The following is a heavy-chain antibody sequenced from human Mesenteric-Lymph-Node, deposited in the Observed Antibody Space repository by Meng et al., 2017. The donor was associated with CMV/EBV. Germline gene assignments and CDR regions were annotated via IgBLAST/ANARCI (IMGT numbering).Heavy chain of an antibody. J-gene: IGHJ4*02. D-gene: IGHD6-13*01. CDR1: GGSISSSNW. CDR2: IYHSGST. V-gene: IGHV4-4*02. Sequence: SETLSLTCAVSGGSISSSNWWSWVRQPPGKGLEWIGEIYHSGSTNYNPSLKSRVTISVDKSKNQFSLKLSSVTAADTAVYYCARGVYSSSWYTVYYFDYWGQGTLVTVSS. CDR3: ARGVYSSSWYTVYYFDY.